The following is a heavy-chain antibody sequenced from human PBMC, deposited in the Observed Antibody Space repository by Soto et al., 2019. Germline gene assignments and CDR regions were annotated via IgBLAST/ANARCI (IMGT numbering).Heavy chain of an antibody. Sequence: GGSLRLSCAASGFTFSSYGMHWVRQAPGKGLEWVAVIWYDGSNKYYADSVKGRFTISRDNSKNTLYLQMNSLRAEDTAVYYCARGPMFRGVMLGMDVWGQGTTVTVSS. CDR1: GFTFSSYG. J-gene: IGHJ6*02. V-gene: IGHV3-33*01. CDR3: ARGPMFRGVMLGMDV. D-gene: IGHD3-10*01. CDR2: IWYDGSNK.